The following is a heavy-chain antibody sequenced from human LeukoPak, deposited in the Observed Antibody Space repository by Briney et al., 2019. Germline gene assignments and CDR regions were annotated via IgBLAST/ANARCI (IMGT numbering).Heavy chain of an antibody. CDR1: GFTFGSYA. CDR3: ARAADGSSGRFDY. Sequence: GGSLRLSCAASGFTFGSYAMSWVRQAPGKGLEWVSTISPSSGGTYYADSVKGRFTISRHNSQNTLYLQMNSLKSEDTAVYYCARAADGSSGRFDYWGQGTLVTVSS. V-gene: IGHV3-23*01. D-gene: IGHD6-19*01. J-gene: IGHJ4*02. CDR2: ISPSSGGT.